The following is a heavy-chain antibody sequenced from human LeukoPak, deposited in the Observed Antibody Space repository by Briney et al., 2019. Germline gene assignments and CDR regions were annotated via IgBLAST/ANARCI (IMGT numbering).Heavy chain of an antibody. CDR3: ASLATYDSSGYYYNY. CDR2: IYYSGST. D-gene: IGHD3-22*01. J-gene: IGHJ4*02. CDR1: GGSISSSSYY. Sequence: SETLSLTCTVSGGSISSSSYYWGWIRQPPGKGLEWIGSIYYSGSTYYNPSLKSRVTISVDTSKNQFSLKLSSVTAADTAVHYCASLATYDSSGYYYNYWGQGTLVTVSS. V-gene: IGHV4-39*01.